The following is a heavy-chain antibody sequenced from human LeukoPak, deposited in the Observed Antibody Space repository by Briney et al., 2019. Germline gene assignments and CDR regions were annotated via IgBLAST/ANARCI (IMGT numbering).Heavy chain of an antibody. CDR1: GFTVSSNY. CDR3: ARALLGRWSLGYYFDY. Sequence: GGSLRLSCAASGFTVSSNYMSWVRQAPGKGLEWVSVIYSGGSTYYADSVKGRFTIYRDNSKHTLYLQMNSLRAEDTAVYYCARALLGRWSLGYYFDYWGQGTLVTVSS. D-gene: IGHD4-23*01. V-gene: IGHV3-66*01. CDR2: IYSGGST. J-gene: IGHJ4*02.